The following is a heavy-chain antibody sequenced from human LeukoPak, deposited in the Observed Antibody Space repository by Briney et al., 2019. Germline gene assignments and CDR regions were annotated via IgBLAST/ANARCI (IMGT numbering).Heavy chain of an antibody. CDR3: ARDKLTVEAYFDY. CDR1: GYTFTSYA. Sequence: ASVKVSCKASGYTFTSYAMHWVRQAPGQWLEWMGWISAGNGNTKYSQKFQGRVTITRDTSASTAYMELSSLRSEDTAVYYCARDKLTVEAYFDYWGQGTLVTVSS. V-gene: IGHV1-3*01. CDR2: ISAGNGNT. D-gene: IGHD3-3*01. J-gene: IGHJ4*02.